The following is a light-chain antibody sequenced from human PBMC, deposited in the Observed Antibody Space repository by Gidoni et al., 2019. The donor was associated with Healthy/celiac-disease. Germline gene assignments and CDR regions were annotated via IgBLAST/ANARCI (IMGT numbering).Light chain of an antibody. CDR1: QRVNSN. J-gene: IGKJ4*01. Sequence: DIVMTQSPATMSVSPGERATLSCRASQRVNSNLAWYQQKPGQAPRLLIDGASTRATGIPARFSGSGSGTEFTLTITSLQSEDFALYYCQQYNNWPPLTFGGGTKVEIK. CDR2: GAS. CDR3: QQYNNWPPLT. V-gene: IGKV3-15*01.